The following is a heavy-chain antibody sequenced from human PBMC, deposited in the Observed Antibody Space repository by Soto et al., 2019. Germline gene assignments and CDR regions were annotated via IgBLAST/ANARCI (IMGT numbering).Heavy chain of an antibody. Sequence: QVQLVQSGAEVKKPGSSVKVSCKASGGTFSSYAISWVRQAPGQGLEWMGGIIPIFGTANYAQKFQGRVTITADEATGKAYMELSSLRSEDTAVYYCARVFEYSSFHYGMDVWGQGTTVTAAS. D-gene: IGHD6-6*01. CDR3: ARVFEYSSFHYGMDV. V-gene: IGHV1-69*12. J-gene: IGHJ6*02. CDR1: GGTFSSYA. CDR2: IIPIFGTA.